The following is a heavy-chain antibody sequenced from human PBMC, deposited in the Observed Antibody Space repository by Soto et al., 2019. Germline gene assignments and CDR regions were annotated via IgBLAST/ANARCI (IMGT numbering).Heavy chain of an antibody. J-gene: IGHJ1*01. V-gene: IGHV3-74*01. CDR1: GFTFRKFW. Sequence: EVQLVQSGGGLAQPGKYLRLSCAASGFTFRKFWMHWVRQVPGKGPVWVSYISSDGTTTDYADSVKGRFTISRANAKDTLYLQMDRLRAEDTAVYYCAIQDCTNDVCLEAAVTVGGALESWGQGTLVTVSS. CDR3: AIQDCTNDVCLEAAVTVGGALES. CDR2: ISSDGTTT. D-gene: IGHD2-8*01.